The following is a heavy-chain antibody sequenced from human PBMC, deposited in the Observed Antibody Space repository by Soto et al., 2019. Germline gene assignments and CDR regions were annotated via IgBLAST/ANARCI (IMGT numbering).Heavy chain of an antibody. D-gene: IGHD4-17*01. Sequence: GGSLRLSCAASGFTFSIYSMNWVRQAPGKGLEWVSSISSSSSYIYYADSVKGRFTISRDNAKNSLYLQMNSLRAEDTAVYYCARDFADYGDYVAFDIWGQGTMVTVSS. CDR1: GFTFSIYS. V-gene: IGHV3-21*01. CDR2: ISSSSSYI. J-gene: IGHJ3*02. CDR3: ARDFADYGDYVAFDI.